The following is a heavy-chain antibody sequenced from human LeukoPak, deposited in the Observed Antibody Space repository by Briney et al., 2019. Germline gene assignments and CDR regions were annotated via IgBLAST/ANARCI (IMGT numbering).Heavy chain of an antibody. Sequence: PGGSLRLSCAASGFTFSSYAMSWVRQAPGKGLEWVSAISGSGGSTYYADSVKGRFTISRDNSKNTLYLQMDSLRAEDTAVYYCAKGRNYYESSLYPHYFDLWGQGTPVTVSS. D-gene: IGHD3-22*01. V-gene: IGHV3-23*01. CDR1: GFTFSSYA. CDR3: AKGRNYYESSLYPHYFDL. J-gene: IGHJ4*02. CDR2: ISGSGGST.